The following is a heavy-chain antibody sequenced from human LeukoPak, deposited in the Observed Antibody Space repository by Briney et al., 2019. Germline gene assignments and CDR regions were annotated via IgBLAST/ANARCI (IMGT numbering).Heavy chain of an antibody. J-gene: IGHJ4*02. Sequence: PGGSLRLSCAASGLTFSSYEMNWVRQAPGKGLEWVSYISSSGSTIYYADSVKGRFTISRDNAKNSLYLQMNSLRAEDTAVYYCAREHCSSTSCYADYWGQGTLVTVSS. D-gene: IGHD2-2*01. V-gene: IGHV3-48*03. CDR2: ISSSGSTI. CDR3: AREHCSSTSCYADY. CDR1: GLTFSSYE.